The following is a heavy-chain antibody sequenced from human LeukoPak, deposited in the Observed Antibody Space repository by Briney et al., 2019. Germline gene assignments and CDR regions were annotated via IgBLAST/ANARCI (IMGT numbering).Heavy chain of an antibody. CDR3: ARVPNSYYYDSSAPFDY. J-gene: IGHJ4*02. D-gene: IGHD3-22*01. CDR1: GYTYTSYY. Sequence: ASVKVSCKASGYTYTSYYMHWVRQAPGQGLKWMGIINPSGGSTSYAQKFQGRVTMTRDTSTSTVYMELSSLRSEDTAVYYCARVPNSYYYDSSAPFDYWGQGTLVTVSS. V-gene: IGHV1-46*01. CDR2: INPSGGST.